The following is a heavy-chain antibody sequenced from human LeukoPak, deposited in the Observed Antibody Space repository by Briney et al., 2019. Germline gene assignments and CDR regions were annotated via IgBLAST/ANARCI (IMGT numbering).Heavy chain of an antibody. Sequence: TGGSLRLSCAASGFTVSSNYMSWVRQAPGKGLERVSVIYSGGSTFYADSVRGRFTISRDNSKNTLYLQMNSLRAEDTAVYYCARDVSGSSSWSDFDYWGQGTLVTVSS. CDR1: GFTVSSNY. D-gene: IGHD6-13*01. CDR2: IYSGGST. V-gene: IGHV3-66*01. J-gene: IGHJ4*02. CDR3: ARDVSGSSSWSDFDY.